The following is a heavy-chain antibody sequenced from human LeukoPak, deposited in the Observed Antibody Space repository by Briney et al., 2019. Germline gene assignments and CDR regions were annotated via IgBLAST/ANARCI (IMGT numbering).Heavy chain of an antibody. V-gene: IGHV1-18*01. J-gene: IGHJ4*02. CDR2: ISAYNGNT. D-gene: IGHD3-10*01. Sequence: ASVKVSCKASGYTFTSYGISWVRQAPGQGLEWMGWISAYNGNTNYAQKLQGRVTMTTDTSTNTAYMELRSLRADDTAVYYCARERPYYYGSGNPINYWGQGTLVTVSS. CDR1: GYTFTSYG. CDR3: ARERPYYYGSGNPINY.